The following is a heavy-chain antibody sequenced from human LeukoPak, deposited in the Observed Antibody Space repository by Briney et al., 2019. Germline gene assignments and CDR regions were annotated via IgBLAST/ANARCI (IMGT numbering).Heavy chain of an antibody. CDR1: GYSFASDW. Sequence: EESLKNSCKGSGYSFASDWIAWVRQMPGKGLEWMGIIYPGDSDTRYSPSFQGQVTISADKSISTAYLQWSSLKASDTAIYYCARHLRRVRTDSYYFMAVWSKGTTFTVSS. V-gene: IGHV5-51*01. CDR3: ARHLRRVRTDSYYFMAV. D-gene: IGHD1-1*01. J-gene: IGHJ6*03. CDR2: IYPGDSDT.